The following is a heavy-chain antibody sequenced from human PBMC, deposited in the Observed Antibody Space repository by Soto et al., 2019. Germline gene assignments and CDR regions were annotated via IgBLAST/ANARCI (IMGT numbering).Heavy chain of an antibody. V-gene: IGHV4-59*08. CDR1: GGSINSYH. CDR2: ISWSGST. J-gene: IGHJ4*02. CDR3: ARHRYGDYDRWFDY. Sequence: SETLSLTCIVSGGSINSYHWSWIRQAPGKGLEWIGYISWSGSTNYNGSLKSRVTISADTSKNQFSLRLSSVTAADTAVYYCARHRYGDYDRWFDYWSQGTQVTVSS. D-gene: IGHD4-17*01.